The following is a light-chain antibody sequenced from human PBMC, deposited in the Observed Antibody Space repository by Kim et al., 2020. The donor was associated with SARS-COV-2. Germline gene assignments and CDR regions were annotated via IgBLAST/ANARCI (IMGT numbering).Light chain of an antibody. CDR1: KLGDKF. CDR2: QDS. V-gene: IGLV3-1*01. J-gene: IGLJ1*01. CDR3: QAWDSSTYV. Sequence: SYELTQPPSLSVSPGQTASITCSGDKLGDKFACWYQQKPGQSPVVVIYQDSKRPSGIPERFSGSNSGNTATLTISGIQAMDEADYYCQAWDSSTYVFGTG.